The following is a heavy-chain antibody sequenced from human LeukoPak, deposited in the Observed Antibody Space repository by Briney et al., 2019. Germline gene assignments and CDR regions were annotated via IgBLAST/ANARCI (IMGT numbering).Heavy chain of an antibody. CDR1: GFTFSNYG. V-gene: IGHV3-30*02. D-gene: IGHD6-13*01. CDR3: ARELAAAGPNYFDY. J-gene: IGHJ4*02. CDR2: IRYDGSNK. Sequence: GGSLRLSCAASGFTFSNYGMHWVRQTPGKGLEWVAFIRYDGSNKYYADSVKGRFTISRDNSKNTLYLQMNSLRAEDTAVYYCARELAAAGPNYFDYWGQGTLVTVSS.